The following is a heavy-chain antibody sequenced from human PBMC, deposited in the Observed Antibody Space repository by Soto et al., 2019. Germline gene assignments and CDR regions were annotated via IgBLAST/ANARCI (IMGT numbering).Heavy chain of an antibody. J-gene: IGHJ4*02. CDR2: IYARGGST. CDR1: GYTLTSYN. D-gene: IGHD5-12*01. CDR3: FRGGFDDYEKEGRY. V-gene: IGHV1-46*01. Sequence: QVQLVQSGAEVSKPGASVKVSCKASGYTLTSYNIHWVRQAPGQGLEWMAIIYARGGSTTYAQNRQSRVTVTRDTSTSTVYMELSSLRSDDTSTYFCFRGGFDDYEKEGRYWGQGTLVTVSS.